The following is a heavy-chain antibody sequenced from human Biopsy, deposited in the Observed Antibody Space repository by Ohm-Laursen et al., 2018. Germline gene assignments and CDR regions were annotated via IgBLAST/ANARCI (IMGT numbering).Heavy chain of an antibody. D-gene: IGHD3-22*01. V-gene: IGHV4-39*01. CDR2: IFYRGST. CDR1: GGSISNNNYY. Sequence: TLSLTCTVSGGSISNNNYYWGWIRKPPGKGLEWIGSIFYRGSTHYKPSLKSRVNMSVDTSKNQFSLKLNSVTAADTAVYYCARDYDTSGYYYVSWGQGTLVTVSS. J-gene: IGHJ5*02. CDR3: ARDYDTSGYYYVS.